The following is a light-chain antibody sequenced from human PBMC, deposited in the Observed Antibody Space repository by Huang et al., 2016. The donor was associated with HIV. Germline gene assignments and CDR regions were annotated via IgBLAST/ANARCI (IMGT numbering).Light chain of an antibody. V-gene: IGKV2-28*01. Sequence: DIVMIQSPLSLSVTPGEAASISCCSSQSLLHGNGYNYLEWYLQKPGQSPQLLIYSGSDRAPGVPARFSASGSGTDFSLTISSVEAEDIGIYYCMQSLQTPGTFGQGTRLDIK. CDR2: SGS. CDR1: QSLLHGNGYNY. J-gene: IGKJ5*01. CDR3: MQSLQTPGT.